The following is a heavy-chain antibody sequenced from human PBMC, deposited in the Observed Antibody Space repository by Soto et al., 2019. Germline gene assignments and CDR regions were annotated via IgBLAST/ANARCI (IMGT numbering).Heavy chain of an antibody. CDR1: GFSFSDYY. D-gene: IGHD2-15*01. CDR2: ISASRNYT. CDR3: ARDCGGGSCYPALGA. Sequence: GGSLRLSCTASGFSFSDYYMTWIRLAPGKGLKWVSFISASRNYTNYADSVKGRFTISRDSSRNTLYLQMNSLRVEDTAVYYCARDCGGGSCYPALGAWGQGTLVTVSS. J-gene: IGHJ5*02. V-gene: IGHV3-11*05.